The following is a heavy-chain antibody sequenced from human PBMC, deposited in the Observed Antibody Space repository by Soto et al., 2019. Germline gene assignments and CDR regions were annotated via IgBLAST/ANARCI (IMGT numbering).Heavy chain of an antibody. V-gene: IGHV3-7*01. CDR2: IKQDGGEE. CDR1: GFTFSVYW. CDR3: ATSVAGRGGIDY. D-gene: IGHD6-19*01. Sequence: GGSLRLSCAASGFTFSVYWMSWVRQAPGMGLERLANIKQDGGEEYYVDSVKGRATISRDNAKNSLYLQMNSLRAEDTAVYYCATSVAGRGGIDYWGQGTLVTVSS. J-gene: IGHJ4*02.